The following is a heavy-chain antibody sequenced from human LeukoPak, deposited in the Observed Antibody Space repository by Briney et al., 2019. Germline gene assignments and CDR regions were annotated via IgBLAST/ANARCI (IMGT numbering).Heavy chain of an antibody. J-gene: IGHJ4*02. D-gene: IGHD3-10*01. Sequence: GGSLRLSCAASGFTFSSYAVSWVRQAPGKGLQWVSAISGSGGSTYYADSVKGRFTISRDNSKNTLYLQMNSLRAEDTAVYYCAKGPPALVRGVHPHIYYDYWGQGTLVTVSS. CDR3: AKGPPALVRGVHPHIYYDY. V-gene: IGHV3-23*01. CDR2: ISGSGGST. CDR1: GFTFSSYA.